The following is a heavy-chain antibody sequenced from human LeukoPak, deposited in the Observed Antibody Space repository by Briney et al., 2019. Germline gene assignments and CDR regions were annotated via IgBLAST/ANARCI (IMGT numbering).Heavy chain of an antibody. CDR1: GFTFSSYS. J-gene: IGHJ2*01. Sequence: GGSLRLSCAASGFTFSSYSMNWVRQAPGKGLEWVSFISSSNIYIYYADSVKGRFTISRDNAKNSLYLQMNSLRAEDTAIYYCAKISGVHWYFDLWGRGTLVTVSS. D-gene: IGHD3-10*01. CDR2: ISSSNIYI. CDR3: AKISGVHWYFDL. V-gene: IGHV3-21*01.